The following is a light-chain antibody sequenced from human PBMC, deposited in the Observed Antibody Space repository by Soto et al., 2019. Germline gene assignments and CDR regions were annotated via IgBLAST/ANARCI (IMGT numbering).Light chain of an antibody. J-gene: IGKJ1*01. Sequence: DIQMTQSPSIPSASVGDRVTITCRASQSISSWLAWYQQKPGKAPNLLIHKASHLESGVPSRFSGSGSGTEFTLTISSLQPDDFATYYCQHYNSYSEAFGQGTKVDI. V-gene: IGKV1-5*03. CDR2: KAS. CDR3: QHYNSYSEA. CDR1: QSISSW.